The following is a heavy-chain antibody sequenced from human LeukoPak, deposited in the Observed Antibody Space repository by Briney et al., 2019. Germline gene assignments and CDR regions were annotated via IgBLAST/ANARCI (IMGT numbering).Heavy chain of an antibody. CDR3: AKDSSTTNYYYGMDV. Sequence: PGRSLRLSCAASGFTFSSYAMHWVRQAPGKGLERVAVISSDGSNKYYADPVKGRFTISRDNSKNTLYLQMNSLRAEDTAVYYCAKDSSTTNYYYGMDVWGQGTTVTVSS. J-gene: IGHJ6*02. V-gene: IGHV3-30-3*01. CDR2: ISSDGSNK. D-gene: IGHD6-13*01. CDR1: GFTFSSYA.